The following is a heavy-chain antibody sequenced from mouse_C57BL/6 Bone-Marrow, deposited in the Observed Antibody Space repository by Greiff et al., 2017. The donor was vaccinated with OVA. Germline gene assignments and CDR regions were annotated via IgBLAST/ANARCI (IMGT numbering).Heavy chain of an antibody. D-gene: IGHD1-1*01. V-gene: IGHV1-80*01. CDR3: ARYGSSYGYFDY. CDR2: IYPGDGDT. CDR1: GYAFSSYW. Sequence: VQLQQSGAELVKPGASVKISCKASGYAFSSYWMNWVKQRPGKGLEWIGQIYPGDGDTNYNGKFKGKATLTADKSSSTAYMQLSSLTSEDSAVYFCARYGSSYGYFDYWGQGTTLTVSS. J-gene: IGHJ2*01.